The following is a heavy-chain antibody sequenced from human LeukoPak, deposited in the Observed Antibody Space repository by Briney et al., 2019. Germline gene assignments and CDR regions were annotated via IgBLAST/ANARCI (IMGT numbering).Heavy chain of an antibody. Sequence: PSETLSLTCTVSGGSISSYYWSWIRQPPGKGLEWIGYIYYSGSTNYNPSLKSRVTISVDTSKNQFSLKLSSVTAADTAVYYCARAPGSSGLYYYYYMDVWGKGTTVTISS. V-gene: IGHV4-59*01. CDR1: GGSISSYY. CDR3: ARAPGSSGLYYYYYMDV. J-gene: IGHJ6*03. CDR2: IYYSGST. D-gene: IGHD3-22*01.